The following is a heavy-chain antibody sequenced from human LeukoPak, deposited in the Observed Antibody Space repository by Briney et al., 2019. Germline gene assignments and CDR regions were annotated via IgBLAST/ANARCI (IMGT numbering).Heavy chain of an antibody. J-gene: IGHJ4*02. CDR2: ISSSSSTI. D-gene: IGHD1/OR15-1a*01. CDR1: GFTFSSYS. Sequence: PGGSLRLSCAASGFTFSSYSMNWVRQAPGKGLEWVSYISSSSSTIYYADSVKGRFTISRDNAKNSLYLQMNSLRAEDTAVYYCARGTRYWGQGTLVTVSS. V-gene: IGHV3-48*01. CDR3: ARGTRY.